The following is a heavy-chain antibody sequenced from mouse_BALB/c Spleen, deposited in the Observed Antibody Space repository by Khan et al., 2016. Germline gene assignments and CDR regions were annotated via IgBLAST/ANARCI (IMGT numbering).Heavy chain of an antibody. V-gene: IGHV1S81*02. Sequence: QIQLVQSGAELVKPGASVRLSCTASGYTFTNYYLYWVKQRPGHGLEWIGDINPSNGGTNFNEKFKNKVTLTVDKSSSTAYMQLSSLTSADSAVYYCSRSGYGTFAYWGQGTLVTVSA. D-gene: IGHD2-1*01. CDR1: GYTFTNYY. CDR2: INPSNGGT. CDR3: SRSGYGTFAY. J-gene: IGHJ3*01.